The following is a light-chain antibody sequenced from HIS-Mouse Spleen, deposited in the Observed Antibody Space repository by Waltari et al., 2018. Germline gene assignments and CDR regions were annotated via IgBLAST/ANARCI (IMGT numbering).Light chain of an antibody. V-gene: IGLV2-11*01. CDR2: YVS. Sequence: QSALTQPLSVSGSPGQSLTISVTGASSDVCGYNYVSCYQQHPGKATKLMMYYVSKRPAGVPVRFYGSKSGTTASRSIAGLQAEDDAAYYCCSHAGSYRVFGTGNKLTVL. CDR1: SSDVCGYNY. CDR3: CSHAGSYRV. J-gene: IGLJ1*01.